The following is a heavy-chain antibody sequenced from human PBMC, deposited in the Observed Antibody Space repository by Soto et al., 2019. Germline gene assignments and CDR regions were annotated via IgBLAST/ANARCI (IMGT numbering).Heavy chain of an antibody. CDR1: GGLFSVFS. J-gene: IGHJ4*01. CDR2: VLPSTGST. CDR3: ATIRVRGGPLRFED. V-gene: IGHV1-69*06. Sequence: QVQLVQSGAEVKKPGSSVKVSCKTSGGLFSVFSFNWVRQAPGQGLEWMGGVLPSTGSTDYGQKFQGRLTITADRSTSTIYMELSRLTYDDTANYYCATIRVRGGPLRFEDGGQGTLISVSS. D-gene: IGHD5-12*01.